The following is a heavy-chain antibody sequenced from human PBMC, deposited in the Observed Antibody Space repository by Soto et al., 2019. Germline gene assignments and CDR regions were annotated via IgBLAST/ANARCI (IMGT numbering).Heavy chain of an antibody. Sequence: ETLSLTCTVSGGSISSFYWSWIRQPAGKGLEWIGRIYTSGSTNYNPSLKSRVTMSVDTSKNQFSLKLSSVTAADTAVYYCAREGGGYDFWSGYNWFDPWGQGTLVTVSS. V-gene: IGHV4-4*07. CDR2: IYTSGST. J-gene: IGHJ5*02. CDR3: AREGGGYDFWSGYNWFDP. CDR1: GGSISSFY. D-gene: IGHD3-3*01.